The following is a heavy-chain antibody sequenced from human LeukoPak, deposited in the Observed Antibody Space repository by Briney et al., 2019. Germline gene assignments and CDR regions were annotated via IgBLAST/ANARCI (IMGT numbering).Heavy chain of an antibody. CDR3: ARDRGGYYDSSGYYVRFDP. D-gene: IGHD3-22*01. CDR2: IYYCGNT. V-gene: IGHV4-59*01. J-gene: IGHJ5*02. CDR1: GGSISSYY. Sequence: ASETLSLTCTVPGGSISSYYWSWIRQPPGKGLEWIGHIYYCGNTNYNPSLKSRVTISVDTSKTQFSLKLSSVTAADTAVYYCARDRGGYYDSSGYYVRFDPWGQGTLVTVSS.